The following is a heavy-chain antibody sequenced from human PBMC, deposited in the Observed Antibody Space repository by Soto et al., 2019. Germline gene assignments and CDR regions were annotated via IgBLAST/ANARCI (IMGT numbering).Heavy chain of an antibody. CDR2: IWYDGSNK. CDR3: ARAVGPFDY. Sequence: QVPLVESGGGVVQPGRSLRLSCEASGFIFSTYGMHWVRQTPGKGLEWVAVIWYDGSNKYYADSVRGRFTISRDNSKNTLFLQLNSLRAEDTAVYYCARAVGPFDYWGQGTLVTVS. CDR1: GFIFSTYG. V-gene: IGHV3-33*01. J-gene: IGHJ4*02. D-gene: IGHD1-26*01.